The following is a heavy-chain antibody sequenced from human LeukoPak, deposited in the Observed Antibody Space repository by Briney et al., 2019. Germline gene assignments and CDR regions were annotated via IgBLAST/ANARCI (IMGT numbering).Heavy chain of an antibody. J-gene: IGHJ4*02. CDR3: ARDSSVVGATSRYFDY. D-gene: IGHD1-26*01. CDR2: IIPIFGTA. Sequence: GASVKVSCKASGCTFGSYAISWVRQAPGQGLEWKGGIIPIFGTANYAQKFQGRVTITTDESTSTAYMELSSLRSEDTAVYYCARDSSVVGATSRYFDYWGQGTLVTVSS. CDR1: GCTFGSYA. V-gene: IGHV1-69*05.